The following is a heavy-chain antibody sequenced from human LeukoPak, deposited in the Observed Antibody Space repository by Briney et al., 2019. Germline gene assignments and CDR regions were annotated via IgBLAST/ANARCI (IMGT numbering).Heavy chain of an antibody. CDR3: ARDSSTPSGWFDP. D-gene: IGHD1-1*01. Sequence: SETLSLTCTVSGGSISSSSYYWGWIRQPPGKGLEWIGSIYYSGSTYYNPSLKSRVTISVDTSKNQFSLKLSSVTAADTAVYYCARDSSTPSGWFDPWGQGTLVTVSS. CDR1: GGSISSSSYY. V-gene: IGHV4-39*07. CDR2: IYYSGST. J-gene: IGHJ5*02.